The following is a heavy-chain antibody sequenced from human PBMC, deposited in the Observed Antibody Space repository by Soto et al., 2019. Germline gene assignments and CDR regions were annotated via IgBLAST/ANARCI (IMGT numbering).Heavy chain of an antibody. J-gene: IGHJ4*02. CDR1: GYTFTGYF. D-gene: IGHD5-12*01. V-gene: IGHV1-2*02. CDR3: ARDLRSGYDTFFDY. CDR2: INPKTGVT. Sequence: ASVKVSCKASGYTFTGYFMHRVRQAPGQGLEWMGWINPKTGVTNYAQKFQGRVTMTRDTSISTAYMELGRLRSDDTAMYYCARDLRSGYDTFFDYWGQGTQVTVSS.